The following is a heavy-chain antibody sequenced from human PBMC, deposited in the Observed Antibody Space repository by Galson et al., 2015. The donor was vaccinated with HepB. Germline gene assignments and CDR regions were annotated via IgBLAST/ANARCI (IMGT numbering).Heavy chain of an antibody. Sequence: SLRLSCAKSGFDFRNSRMSCVGQAPGKGLEWVGGINQDGSRSNFVDSVKGRFTISRDNATNSVFLQMNSLRVEDTALYYCATDPFSRTAYWGQGTLVTVSS. J-gene: IGHJ4*02. CDR3: ATDPFSRTAY. D-gene: IGHD6-13*01. CDR1: GFDFRNSR. V-gene: IGHV3-7*03. CDR2: INQDGSRS.